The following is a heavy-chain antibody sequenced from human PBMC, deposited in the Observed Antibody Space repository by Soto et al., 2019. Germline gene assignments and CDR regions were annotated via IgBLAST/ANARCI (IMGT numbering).Heavy chain of an antibody. CDR1: GGTFSSYA. CDR2: IIPIFGIA. J-gene: IGHJ3*02. V-gene: IGHV1-69*01. D-gene: IGHD3-22*01. Sequence: QVQLVQSGAEVKKPGSSVKVSCKASGGTFSSYAISWVRQAPGQGLEWMGGIIPIFGIANYAQKFQGRVTITADESTSTAYMELSSLRSEDTAVYYCARSRVTYYYDRSAFDIWGQGTMVTVSS. CDR3: ARSRVTYYYDRSAFDI.